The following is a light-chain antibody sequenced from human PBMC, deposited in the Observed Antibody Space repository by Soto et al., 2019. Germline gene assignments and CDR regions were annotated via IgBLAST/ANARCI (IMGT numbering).Light chain of an antibody. CDR2: DAS. V-gene: IGKV3-15*01. CDR3: QQYWHWPRT. CDR1: QSVSST. J-gene: IGKJ1*01. Sequence: EIVLTQSPGTLSVSPGERATLSCRASQSVSSTLAWFQHKPGQAPRLLIFDASTRASGVPARFSGSGSGTDFILTITSLQAEDFAVYYCQQYWHWPRTFGQGTKVDI.